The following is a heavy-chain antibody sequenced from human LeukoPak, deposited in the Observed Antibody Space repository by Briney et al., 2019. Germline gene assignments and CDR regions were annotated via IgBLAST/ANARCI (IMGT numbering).Heavy chain of an antibody. CDR1: GYTFTGYY. D-gene: IGHD2-2*01. CDR3: ARYQLAYYYYGMDV. V-gene: IGHV1-2*02. J-gene: IGHJ6*02. CDR2: INPNSGGT. Sequence: GASVKVSCKASGYTFTGYYMHWVRQAPGQRLEWMGWINPNSGGTNYAQKFQGRVTMTRDTSISTAYMELSRLRSDDTAVYYCARYQLAYYYYGMDVWGQGTTVTVSS.